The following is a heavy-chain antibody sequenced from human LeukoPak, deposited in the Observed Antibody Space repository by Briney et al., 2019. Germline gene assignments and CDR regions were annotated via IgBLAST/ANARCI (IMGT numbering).Heavy chain of an antibody. J-gene: IGHJ4*02. V-gene: IGHV3-23*01. Sequence: PGGPLRLSCAASGFTFSSYATSWVRQAPGKGLEWVSAISGSGGSTYYADSVKGRFTISRDNSKNTLYLQMNSLRAEDTAVYYCAKDPHFGVVIIPHFDYWGQGTLVTVSS. D-gene: IGHD3-3*01. CDR2: ISGSGGST. CDR3: AKDPHFGVVIIPHFDY. CDR1: GFTFSSYA.